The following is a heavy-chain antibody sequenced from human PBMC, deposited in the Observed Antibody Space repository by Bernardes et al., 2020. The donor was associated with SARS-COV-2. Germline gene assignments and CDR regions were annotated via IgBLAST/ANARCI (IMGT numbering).Heavy chain of an antibody. CDR2: ISWNSNTR. CDR3: AKEGISPAGVPIIDY. D-gene: IGHD6-13*01. V-gene: IGHV3-9*01. J-gene: IGHJ4*02. Sequence: GGSLRRSCAASGFLFDEFAMHWVRLVPGKGLEWVSGISWNSNTRGYVDSVKGRFTISRDNAERSLFLQMNSLRAEDTALYYCAKEGISPAGVPIIDYWGQGTLVTVSS. CDR1: GFLFDEFA.